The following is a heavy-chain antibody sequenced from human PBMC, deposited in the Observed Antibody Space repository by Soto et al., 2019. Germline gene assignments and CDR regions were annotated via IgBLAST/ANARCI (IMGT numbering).Heavy chain of an antibody. J-gene: IGHJ6*02. CDR1: GLAVATSEVG. Sequence: QITLKESGPPLVKPTQTLTLTCSFSGLAVATSEVGVGWIRQPPGKALEWLAHIYWDDDKRYSPSLKNRLTITRDTSKNQVVLTMTNMDPADTGTYYCAHRRVNYGMDVWGQGTTVTVSS. D-gene: IGHD6-13*01. CDR3: AHRRVNYGMDV. CDR2: IYWDDDK. V-gene: IGHV2-5*02.